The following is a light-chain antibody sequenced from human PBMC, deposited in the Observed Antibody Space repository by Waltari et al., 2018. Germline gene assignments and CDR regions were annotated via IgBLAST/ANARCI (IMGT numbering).Light chain of an antibody. CDR3: HQYNDGPPFN. Sequence: EIVMAQSPAPLSVSPGERAIFPFRASQSVPTNVAWYQQKPGQPPRLLIYGASTRATDIPARFSGSGSGTEFTLTITSPQSEDVGVYYCHQYNDGPPFNFGQGTKLEIK. CDR1: QSVPTN. V-gene: IGKV3-15*01. J-gene: IGKJ2*01. CDR2: GAS.